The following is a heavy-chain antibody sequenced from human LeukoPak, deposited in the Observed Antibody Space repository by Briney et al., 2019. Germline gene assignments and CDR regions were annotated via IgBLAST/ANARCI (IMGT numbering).Heavy chain of an antibody. V-gene: IGHV1-18*01. CDR2: ISAYNGNT. CDR3: VAARDYDILTGYD. J-gene: IGHJ4*02. Sequence: ASVKVSCKASGYTFTSYGISWVRQAPGQGLEWMGWISAYNGNTNYAQKLQGRVTISRDMSTSTVYMEMSGLRSEDTAVYYCVAARDYDILTGYDWGQGTVVSVSS. D-gene: IGHD3-9*01. CDR1: GYTFTSYG.